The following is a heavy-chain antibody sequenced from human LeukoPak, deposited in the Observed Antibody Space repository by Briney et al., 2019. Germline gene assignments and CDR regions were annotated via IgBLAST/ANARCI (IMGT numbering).Heavy chain of an antibody. J-gene: IGHJ6*02. Sequence: PGGSLRLSCAASGSTFSSYSMNWVRQAPGKGLEWVSYISSSSSTIYYADSVKGRFTISRDNAKNSLYLQMNSLRAEDTAVYYCARDRPGSYYVPSSGMDVWGQGTTVTVSS. D-gene: IGHD3-10*01. CDR1: GSTFSSYS. V-gene: IGHV3-48*04. CDR2: ISSSSSTI. CDR3: ARDRPGSYYVPSSGMDV.